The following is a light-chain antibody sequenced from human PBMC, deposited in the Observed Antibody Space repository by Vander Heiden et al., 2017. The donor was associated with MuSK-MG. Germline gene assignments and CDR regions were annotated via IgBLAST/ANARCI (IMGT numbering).Light chain of an antibody. CDR2: AAS. Sequence: IHMTQSPSSLSATVGDKINITCRASQSISTYLNWYQQKGGKAPRLLIYAASSLQSGVPSRFSGSGSGTDFTLTISRLQPEDLAIYYCQQSNSHPHTFGHGTKVEIK. CDR1: QSISTY. V-gene: IGKV1-39*01. J-gene: IGKJ3*01. CDR3: QQSNSHPHT.